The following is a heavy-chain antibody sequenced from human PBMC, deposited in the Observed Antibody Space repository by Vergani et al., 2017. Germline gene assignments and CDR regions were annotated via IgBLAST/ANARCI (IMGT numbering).Heavy chain of an antibody. CDR2: ISSSSSYI. Sequence: EVQLVESGGGLVQPGGSQRLSCGASGFNFSSYAMSWVRQTPGKGLQWVSSISSSSSYIYYADSVKGRFTISRDNAKNSLYLQMNSLRAEDTAVYYCARLSWSGNYFDYWGQGTLVTVSS. V-gene: IGHV3-21*01. J-gene: IGHJ4*02. CDR1: GFNFSSYA. CDR3: ARLSWSGNYFDY. D-gene: IGHD6-13*01.